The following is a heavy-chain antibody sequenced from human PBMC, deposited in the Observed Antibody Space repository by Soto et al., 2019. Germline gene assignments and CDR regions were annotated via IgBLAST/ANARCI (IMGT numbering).Heavy chain of an antibody. CDR1: GGSFSGYY. CDR3: ARFYSSGLYSHPLRPPHIDY. D-gene: IGHD6-19*01. J-gene: IGHJ4*02. Sequence: SETLSLTCAVYGGSFSGYYWSWIRQLPGKGLEWIGEINHSGSTNYNPSLKSRVTISVDTSKNQFSLKLSSVTAADTAVYYCARFYSSGLYSHPLRPPHIDYWGQGTLVTVSS. CDR2: INHSGST. V-gene: IGHV4-34*01.